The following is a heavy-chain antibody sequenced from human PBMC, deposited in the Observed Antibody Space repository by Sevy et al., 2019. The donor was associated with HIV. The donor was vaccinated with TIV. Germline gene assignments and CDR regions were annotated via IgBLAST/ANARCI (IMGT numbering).Heavy chain of an antibody. Sequence: ASVKVSYKASGGIFKTYGFSWVRQAPGQGPEWVGGIIPILGTTNYAQKFQDRVTISADEYTKTVHMELRNRRSEDTGVYYCARGGGNGWYYFDYWGQETLVTVSS. CDR1: GGIFKTYG. V-gene: IGHV1-69*13. CDR2: IIPILGTT. CDR3: ARGGGNGWYYFDY. D-gene: IGHD6-19*01. J-gene: IGHJ4*02.